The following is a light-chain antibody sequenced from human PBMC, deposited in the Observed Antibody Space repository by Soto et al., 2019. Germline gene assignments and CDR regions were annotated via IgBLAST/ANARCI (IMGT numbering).Light chain of an antibody. J-gene: IGLJ1*01. V-gene: IGLV2-14*01. CDR3: SSYTSSSTLGV. CDR1: SSDVGGYNY. Sequence: QSALTQPASVXGPPGQSITISCTGTSSDVGGYNYVSWYQQHPGKAPKLMIYDVSNRPSGVSNRFSGSKSGNTASLTISGLQAEDEADYYCSSYTSSSTLGVFGTGTKVTVL. CDR2: DVS.